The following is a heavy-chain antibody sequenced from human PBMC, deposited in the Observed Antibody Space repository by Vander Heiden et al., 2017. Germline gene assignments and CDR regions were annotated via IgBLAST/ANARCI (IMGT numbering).Heavy chain of an antibody. CDR3: ARDGSYYYDSSGYLDY. V-gene: IGHV3-21*01. D-gene: IGHD3-22*01. J-gene: IGHJ4*02. CDR1: GFTFSSYS. CDR2: ISSSSSYI. Sequence: EVQLVESGGGLVKPGGSLRLSCAASGFTFSSYSMNWVRQAPGKGLEWVSSISSSSSYIYYADSVKGRFTISRDNAKNSLYLQMNSLRAEDTAVYYCARDGSYYYDSSGYLDYWGQGTLVTVSS.